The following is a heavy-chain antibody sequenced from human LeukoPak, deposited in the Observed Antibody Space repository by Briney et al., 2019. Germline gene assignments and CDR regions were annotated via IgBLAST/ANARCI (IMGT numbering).Heavy chain of an antibody. V-gene: IGHV1-2*02. J-gene: IGHJ4*02. Sequence: GASVKVSCKASGYTFTGYYMHWARQAPGQGLEWMGWINANSGGTNYAQKLQGRVTMTTDTSTSTAYMELRSLRSDDTAVYYCARDELMYQLPPSVSYYWGQGTLVTVSS. CDR2: INANSGGT. D-gene: IGHD2-2*01. CDR1: GYTFTGYY. CDR3: ARDELMYQLPPSVSYY.